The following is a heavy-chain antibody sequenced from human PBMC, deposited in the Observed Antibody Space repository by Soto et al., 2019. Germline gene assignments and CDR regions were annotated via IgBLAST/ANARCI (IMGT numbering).Heavy chain of an antibody. Sequence: QVQLVQSGAEVKKPGASVKVSCKASGYTFTSYGISWVRQAPGQGLEWMGWISAYNGNTNYAQKLQGRVTMTTDTSTSTAYMELRSLRADDTAVYYCARTSPYYYDSGAGYFQHWGQGTLVTVSS. D-gene: IGHD3-22*01. CDR2: ISAYNGNT. CDR1: GYTFTSYG. J-gene: IGHJ1*01. CDR3: ARTSPYYYDSGAGYFQH. V-gene: IGHV1-18*01.